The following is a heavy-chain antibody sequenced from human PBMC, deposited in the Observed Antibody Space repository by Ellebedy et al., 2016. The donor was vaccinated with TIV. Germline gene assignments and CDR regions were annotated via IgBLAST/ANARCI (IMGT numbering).Heavy chain of an antibody. J-gene: IGHJ4*02. CDR3: ARWFYYDNNDSSGYQRYFDY. CDR2: VNHSGST. Sequence: SETLSLXXAVYSGSFSGHDWTWIRQPPGKGLEWIGEVNHSGSTNYNPSLKSRVTISVDTSKNQFSLKLTSVTAADTAVYYCARWFYYDNNDSSGYQRYFDYWGQGTLVTVSS. D-gene: IGHD3-22*01. CDR1: SGSFSGHD. V-gene: IGHV4-34*01.